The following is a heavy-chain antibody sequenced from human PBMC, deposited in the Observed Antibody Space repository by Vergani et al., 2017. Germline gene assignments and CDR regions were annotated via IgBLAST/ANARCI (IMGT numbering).Heavy chain of an antibody. CDR2: IYYSGST. CDR3: ARGRRHDYGDYQVLDY. D-gene: IGHD4-17*01. CDR1: GCSISSYY. J-gene: IGHJ4*02. Sequence: QVQLQESGPGLVKPSETLSLTCTVSGCSISSYYWSWIRQPPGKGLEWFGFIYYSGSTHYNPSPKSRVTLSVDTSKNQFSLKLSSVTAADTAVYYCARGRRHDYGDYQVLDYWGQGTLVTVSS. V-gene: IGHV4-59*01.